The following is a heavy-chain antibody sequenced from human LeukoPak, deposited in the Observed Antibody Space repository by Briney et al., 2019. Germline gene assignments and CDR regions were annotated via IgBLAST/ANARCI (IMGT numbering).Heavy chain of an antibody. D-gene: IGHD3-22*01. CDR2: VYHTGNM. Sequence: PSQTLSPTCAVSGGSVNSGGFSWTWIRRPPGKGLEWIGYVYHTGNMYFNPSLEGRVTISLDTSKNQFSLELTSVTAADTAVYFCARGVEGYDVSGFYYDYWGQGTLVTVSS. J-gene: IGHJ4*02. V-gene: IGHV4-30-2*01. CDR1: GGSVNSGGFS. CDR3: ARGVEGYDVSGFYYDY.